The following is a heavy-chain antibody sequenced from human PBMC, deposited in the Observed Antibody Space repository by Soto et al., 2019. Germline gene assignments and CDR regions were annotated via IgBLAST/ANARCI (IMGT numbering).Heavy chain of an antibody. J-gene: IGHJ6*02. V-gene: IGHV1-69*01. CDR1: GGTFSSYA. CDR3: ARGGYYDFWSGYTMDL. D-gene: IGHD3-3*01. CDR2: IIPIFGTA. Sequence: QVQLVQSGAEVKKPGSSVKVSCKASGGTFSSYAISWVRQAPGQGLEWMGGIIPIFGTANYAQKFQGRVTITVEESTSTAYMELSSLRSEDTAVYYCARGGYYDFWSGYTMDLWGQGTTVTVSS.